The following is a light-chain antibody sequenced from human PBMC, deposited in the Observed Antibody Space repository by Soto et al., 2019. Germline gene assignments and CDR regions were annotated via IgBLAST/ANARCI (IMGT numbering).Light chain of an antibody. J-gene: IGLJ1*01. Sequence: QSVVTQPASVAGSAGRSITISCTGTSSDVGSYNLVSWYQQHPGKAPKLMIYEVSKRPSGVSNRFSGSKSGNTASLTISGLQAEDEADYYCCSYAGSSTFVFGTGTKVTVL. CDR2: EVS. CDR1: SSDVGSYNL. V-gene: IGLV2-23*02. CDR3: CSYAGSSTFV.